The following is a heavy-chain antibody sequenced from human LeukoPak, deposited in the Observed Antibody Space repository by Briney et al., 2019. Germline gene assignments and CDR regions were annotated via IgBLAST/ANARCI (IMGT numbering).Heavy chain of an antibody. Sequence: ASVKVSCKTSGYSFTDYYMHWVRQAPGQGLEWMGWINPNSGGTSSAQRFQGRVTMTRDTSITTVYMEVRWLTSDDTAIYYCARADRLHGGPYLIGPWGQGTLVTVSS. CDR3: ARADRLHGGPYLIGP. CDR2: INPNSGGT. V-gene: IGHV1-2*02. CDR1: GYSFTDYY. D-gene: IGHD2-21*01. J-gene: IGHJ5*02.